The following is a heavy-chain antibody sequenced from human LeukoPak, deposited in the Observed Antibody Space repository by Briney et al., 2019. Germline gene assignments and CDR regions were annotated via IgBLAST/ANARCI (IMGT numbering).Heavy chain of an antibody. V-gene: IGHV3-48*03. D-gene: IGHD6-19*01. Sequence: GGSLRLSCAASGFTFSSYEMNWVRQAPGKGLEWVSYISSSGSTIYYGDSVKGRFTISRDNAKNSLYLQMNSLRAEDTAIYYCAREAAKVAGHDAFNIWGQGTMVTVSS. CDR3: AREAAKVAGHDAFNI. J-gene: IGHJ3*02. CDR1: GFTFSSYE. CDR2: ISSSGSTI.